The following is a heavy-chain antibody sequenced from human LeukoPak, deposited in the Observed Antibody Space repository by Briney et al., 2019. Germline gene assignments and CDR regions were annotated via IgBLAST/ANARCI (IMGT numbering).Heavy chain of an antibody. CDR2: INPNSGGT. V-gene: IGHV1-2*02. CDR1: GYTFTGYY. Sequence: GASVKVSCKASGYTFTGYYMHWVRQAPGQGLEWMGWINPNSGGTNYAQKFQGRVTMTRDTSTSTAYMELSRLRSDDTAVYYCARVGATGTTSPFDYWGQGTLVTVSS. J-gene: IGHJ4*02. CDR3: ARVGATGTTSPFDY. D-gene: IGHD1-1*01.